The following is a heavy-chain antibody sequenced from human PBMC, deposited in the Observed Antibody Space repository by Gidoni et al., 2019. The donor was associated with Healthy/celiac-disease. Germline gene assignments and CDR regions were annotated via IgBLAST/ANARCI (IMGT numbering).Heavy chain of an antibody. CDR1: GGTFSR. CDR3: ARPQLEYDSSGYHFQH. D-gene: IGHD3-22*01. J-gene: IGHJ1*01. V-gene: IGHV1-69*01. Sequence: QVQLVQSGAEVKKPGSSVKASCKASGGTFSRMRPPCVSPIIPIFGTANYAQKFQGRVTITADESTSTAYMELSSLRSEDTAVYYCARPQLEYDSSGYHFQHWGQGTLVTVSS. CDR2: IIPIFGTA.